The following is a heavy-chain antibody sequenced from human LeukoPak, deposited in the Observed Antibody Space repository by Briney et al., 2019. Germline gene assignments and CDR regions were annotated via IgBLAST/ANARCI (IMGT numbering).Heavy chain of an antibody. V-gene: IGHV3-7*01. J-gene: IGHJ6*03. D-gene: IGHD3-16*01. CDR2: IKQEGSER. Sequence: GGSLRLSCAASGFTFSYYWMTWVRQAPGKGLEWVANIKQEGSERYYVDSVKGRFTISRDNAKNSLYLQMNSLRAEDTAVYYCARGLGPYYYYYMDVWGKGTTVTVSS. CDR1: GFTFSYYW. CDR3: ARGLGPYYYYYMDV.